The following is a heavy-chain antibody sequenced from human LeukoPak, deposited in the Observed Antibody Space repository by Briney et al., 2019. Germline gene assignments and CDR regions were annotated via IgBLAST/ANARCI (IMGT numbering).Heavy chain of an antibody. D-gene: IGHD6-13*01. J-gene: IGHJ4*02. V-gene: IGHV1-3*01. CDR3: ARYSPYSSSWYLGY. Sequence: KFQGRVTITRDTSASTAYMELSSLRSEDTAVYYCARYSPYSSSWYLGYWGQGTLVTVSS.